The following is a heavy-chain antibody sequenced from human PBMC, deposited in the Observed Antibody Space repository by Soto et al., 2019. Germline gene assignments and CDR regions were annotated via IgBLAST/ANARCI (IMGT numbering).Heavy chain of an antibody. CDR3: ARGCIAVAGCFRDD. D-gene: IGHD6-19*01. V-gene: IGHV1-2*02. CDR2: INPNSGGT. Sequence: ASVKVSCKASGYTFTGYYMHWVRQAPGQGLEWMGWINPNSGGTNYAQKFQGRVTMTRDTSISTAYMELSRLKSDDTAVYYCARGCIAVAGCFRDDWGGGHQVSDSS. J-gene: IGHJ4*02. CDR1: GYTFTGYY.